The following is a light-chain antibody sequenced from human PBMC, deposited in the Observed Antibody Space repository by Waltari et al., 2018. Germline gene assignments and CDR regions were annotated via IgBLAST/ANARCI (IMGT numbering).Light chain of an antibody. CDR2: EAT. Sequence: SWYQHHPGQATKLFIYEATKRTSGVSIRFSGSKSGNTASLTISGLQAEDEGDFYCCSYTNTHVVFGGGTKLTVL. J-gene: IGLJ2*01. V-gene: IGLV2-14*02. CDR3: CSYTNTHVV.